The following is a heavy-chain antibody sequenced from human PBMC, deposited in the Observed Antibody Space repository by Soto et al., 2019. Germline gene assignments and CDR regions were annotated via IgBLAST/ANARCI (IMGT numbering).Heavy chain of an antibody. J-gene: IGHJ3*02. V-gene: IGHV3-21*01. D-gene: IGHD4-17*01. CDR3: ARVGTTVDAFDI. CDR2: ISSSSSYI. CDR1: GFTFSSYS. Sequence: EVQLVESGGGLVKPGGSLRLSCAASGFTFSSYSMNGVRQAPGKGLEWVSSISSSSSYIYYADSVKGRFTIPRDNAKNSLYLQMNSLRAEDTAVYYCARVGTTVDAFDIWGQGPMVTVSS.